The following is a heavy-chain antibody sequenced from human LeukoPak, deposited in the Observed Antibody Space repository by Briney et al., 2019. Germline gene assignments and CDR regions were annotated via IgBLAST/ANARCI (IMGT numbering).Heavy chain of an antibody. J-gene: IGHJ4*02. V-gene: IGHV3-53*05. CDR1: RFTVSANY. D-gene: IGHD3-10*01. CDR2: IYMNVVT. Sequence: RGSLRLSSAPSRFTVSANYMSCVRQAPAEGLEWVSVIYMNVVTYHAESVKCRFTISRDDSKNTVYLKINSLGAEDTAFYYCAKGGRWLFGSLYFGYWGKGVLVT. CDR3: AKGGRWLFGSLYFGY.